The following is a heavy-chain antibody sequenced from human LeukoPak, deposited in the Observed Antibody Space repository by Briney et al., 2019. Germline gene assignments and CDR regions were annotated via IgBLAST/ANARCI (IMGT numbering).Heavy chain of an antibody. D-gene: IGHD2-15*01. CDR1: GYTFTSYG. V-gene: IGHV1-18*01. CDR3: ARTVGDIVVVVAATRYDAFDI. J-gene: IGHJ3*02. Sequence: ASVKVSCKASGYTFTSYGISWVRQAPGQGLGWMGWISAYNGNTNYAQKLQGRVTMTTDTSTSTAYMELRSLRSDDTAVYYCARTVGDIVVVVAATRYDAFDIWGQGTMVTVSS. CDR2: ISAYNGNT.